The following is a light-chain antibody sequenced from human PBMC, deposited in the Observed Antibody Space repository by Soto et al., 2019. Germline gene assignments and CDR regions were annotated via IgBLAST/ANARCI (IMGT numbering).Light chain of an antibody. CDR1: QSVSSS. V-gene: IGKV3-11*01. Sequence: EFVLTQSPATLSLSPGDRATLSCRASQSVSSSLAWYQHKPGQPPRLLIYDASNRATGIPARFSGSGSGTDFTLTISSLEPEDFAVYYCQQRGNWPRSFGQGTKVEIK. J-gene: IGKJ1*01. CDR2: DAS. CDR3: QQRGNWPRS.